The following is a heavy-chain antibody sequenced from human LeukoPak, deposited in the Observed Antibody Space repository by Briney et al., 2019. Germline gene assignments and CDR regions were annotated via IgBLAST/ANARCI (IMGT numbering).Heavy chain of an antibody. Sequence: GGSLRLSCAASAYTFSDYETVWGRQAPGEGLSWISHISDRGRAIYYADSVKGRFNVSRDNAKNTLYLKMNSQRVEDTAIYYCARDGSGWHLRPDSFHIWGQGTMVIVSS. CDR1: AYTFSDYE. CDR3: ARDGSGWHLRPDSFHI. J-gene: IGHJ3*02. D-gene: IGHD6-19*01. CDR2: ISDRGRAI. V-gene: IGHV3-48*03.